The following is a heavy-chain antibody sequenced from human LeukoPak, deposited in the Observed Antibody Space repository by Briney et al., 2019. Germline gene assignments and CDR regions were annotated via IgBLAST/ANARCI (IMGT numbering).Heavy chain of an antibody. J-gene: IGHJ3*02. Sequence: GGSLRLSCAASGFTFSSYAMSWVRQPPGKGLEWVSAISGSGGSTYYADSVKGRFTISRDNSKNTLYLQMNRLRAEDTAVYYCAKGGDSSGYYFLGSLSNDAFDIWGQGTMVTVSS. V-gene: IGHV3-23*01. CDR2: ISGSGGST. CDR3: AKGGDSSGYYFLGSLSNDAFDI. CDR1: GFTFSSYA. D-gene: IGHD3-22*01.